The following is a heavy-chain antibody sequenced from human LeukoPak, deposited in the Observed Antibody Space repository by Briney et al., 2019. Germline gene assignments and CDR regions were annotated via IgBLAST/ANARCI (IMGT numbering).Heavy chain of an antibody. V-gene: IGHV4-39*01. Sequence: SETLSLTCTVSGVSIISSSYYWGWIRQPPGKGLEWIASSYYTGATYYNPSLKSRVTISVDTSKNQFSLKVSSVTAADTAVYYCARGGLGYAYYFDYWGQGTLVTVSS. CDR3: ARGGLGYAYYFDY. J-gene: IGHJ4*02. D-gene: IGHD1-1*01. CDR2: SYYTGAT. CDR1: GVSIISSSYY.